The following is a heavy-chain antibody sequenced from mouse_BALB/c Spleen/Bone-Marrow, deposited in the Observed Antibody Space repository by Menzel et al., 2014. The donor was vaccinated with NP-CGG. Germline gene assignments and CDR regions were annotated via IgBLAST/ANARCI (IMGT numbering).Heavy chain of an antibody. CDR2: INPSNGRT. Sequence: VKLMESGAELVKPGASVKLSCKASGYTFTSFWMHWVKLRPGQGFEWIGEINPSNGRTNYNEKFKRKATLTVDKSSSTAYMQLSSLATGDSAGCYCTNYGYGWGRGTTLTVSS. D-gene: IGHD1-2*01. V-gene: IGHV1S81*02. J-gene: IGHJ2*01. CDR1: GYTFTSFW. CDR3: TNYGYG.